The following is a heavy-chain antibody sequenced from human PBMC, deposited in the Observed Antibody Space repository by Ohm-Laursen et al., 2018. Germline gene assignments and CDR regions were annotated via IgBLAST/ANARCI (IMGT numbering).Heavy chain of an antibody. J-gene: IGHJ4*02. CDR3: AKVNYYDSRGYFT. Sequence: SLRLSCTASGFTFSSYWMSWVRQAPGKGLEWVSAISGSGGSTYCADSVKGRFTISRDNSKNTLFLQMNSLRAEDTAVYYCAKVNYYDSRGYFTWGQGTLVTVSS. D-gene: IGHD3-22*01. V-gene: IGHV3-23*01. CDR1: GFTFSSYW. CDR2: ISGSGGST.